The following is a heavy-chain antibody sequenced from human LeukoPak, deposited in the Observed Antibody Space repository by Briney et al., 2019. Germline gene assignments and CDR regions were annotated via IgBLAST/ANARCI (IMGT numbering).Heavy chain of an antibody. J-gene: IGHJ4*02. D-gene: IGHD3-10*01. CDR2: IYYSGST. Sequence: SETLSLTCTVSGGSISSSSYYWGWIRQPPGKGLEWIGSIYYSGSTYYNPSLESRVTISVDTSKNQFSLKLSSVTAADTALYYYARSMVLGVTKAHYWGQGPVVTVSS. CDR1: GGSISSSSYY. V-gene: IGHV4-39*01. CDR3: ARSMVLGVTKAHY.